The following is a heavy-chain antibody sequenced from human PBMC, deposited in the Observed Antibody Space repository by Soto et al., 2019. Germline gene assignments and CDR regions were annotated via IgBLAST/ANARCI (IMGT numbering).Heavy chain of an antibody. CDR2: ISWNSGSI. V-gene: IGHV3-9*01. CDR1: GFTFDDYA. D-gene: IGHD2-15*01. Sequence: EVQLVESGGGLVQPGRSLRLSCAASGFTFDDYAMHWVRQAPGKGLEWVSGISWNSGSIGYADSVKGRFTISRDNAKNSLYLQMNSLRAEDTALYYCAKVGVVVAATGIDYWGQGTLVTVSS. CDR3: AKVGVVVAATGIDY. J-gene: IGHJ4*02.